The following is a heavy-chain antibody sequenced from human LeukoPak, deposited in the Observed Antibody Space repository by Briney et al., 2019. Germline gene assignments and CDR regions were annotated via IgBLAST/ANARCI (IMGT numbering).Heavy chain of an antibody. J-gene: IGHJ4*02. CDR3: ARSKFGPSSHGQWLVQRGEFDY. CDR2: INPSGGST. CDR1: GCTFTGYY. V-gene: IGHV1-46*01. Sequence: GASVKVSCKASGCTFTGYYMHWVRQAPGQGLEWMGIINPSGGSTSYAQKFQGRVTMTRDTSTSTVYMELSSLRSEDTAVYYCARSKFGPSSHGQWLVQRGEFDYWGQGTLVTVSS. D-gene: IGHD6-19*01.